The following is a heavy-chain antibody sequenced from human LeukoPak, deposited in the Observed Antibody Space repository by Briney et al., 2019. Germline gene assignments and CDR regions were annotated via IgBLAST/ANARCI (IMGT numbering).Heavy chain of an antibody. Sequence: PGGSLRLSCAASGFTFSSYAMSWVRQAPGKGLEWVSVIYTDGSTYYADSVKGRFTISRDISKNTLYLQMNSLRVEDTAVYYCARGYSGYDPFDYWGQGTLVTVSS. CDR1: GFTFSSYA. V-gene: IGHV3-66*01. J-gene: IGHJ4*02. D-gene: IGHD5-12*01. CDR2: IYTDGST. CDR3: ARGYSGYDPFDY.